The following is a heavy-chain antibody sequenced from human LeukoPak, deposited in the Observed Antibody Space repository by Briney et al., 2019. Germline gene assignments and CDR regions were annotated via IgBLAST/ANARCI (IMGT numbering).Heavy chain of an antibody. CDR2: IKQDGSEK. J-gene: IGHJ3*02. CDR1: GFTFSSYW. CDR3: ARGITMIVVVSPPI. D-gene: IGHD3-22*01. V-gene: IGHV3-7*04. Sequence: GGSLRLSCAASGFTFSSYWMSWVRQAPGKGLEWVANIKQDGSEKYYVDSVKGRFTISRDNAKNSVYLQMNSLRAEDTAVYYCARGITMIVVVSPPIWGQGTMVTVSS.